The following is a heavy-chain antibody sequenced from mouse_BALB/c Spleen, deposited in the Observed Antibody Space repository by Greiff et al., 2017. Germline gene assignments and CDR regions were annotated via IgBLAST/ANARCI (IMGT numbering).Heavy chain of an antibody. CDR2: ISYSGST. CDR1: GYSITSDYA. D-gene: IGHD1-1*02. J-gene: IGHJ4*01. V-gene: IGHV3-2*02. CDR3: ARSLWGAMDY. Sequence: DVHLVESGPGLVKPSQSLSLTCTVTGYSITSDYAWNWIRQFPGNKLEWMGYISYSGSTSYNPSLKSRISITRDTSKNQFFLQLNSVTTEDTATYYCARSLWGAMDYWGQGTSVTVSS.